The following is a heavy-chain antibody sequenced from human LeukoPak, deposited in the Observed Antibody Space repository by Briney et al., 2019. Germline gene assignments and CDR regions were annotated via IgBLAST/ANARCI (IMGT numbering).Heavy chain of an antibody. V-gene: IGHV3-23*01. Sequence: GGSLRLSCAASGFTFSNYAMSWVRQAPGKGLEWVSGISSSGGSTYYADSVKGRFTISRDNSKNTLHLQMNSLRAEDTAVYYCAKDRAVAPDYFDYWGQGTLVTVSS. J-gene: IGHJ4*02. CDR2: ISSSGGST. D-gene: IGHD6-19*01. CDR1: GFTFSNYA. CDR3: AKDRAVAPDYFDY.